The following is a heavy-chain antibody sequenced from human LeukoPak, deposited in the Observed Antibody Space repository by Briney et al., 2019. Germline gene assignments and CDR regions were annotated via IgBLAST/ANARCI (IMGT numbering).Heavy chain of an antibody. D-gene: IGHD3-22*01. V-gene: IGHV3-30-3*01. Sequence: PGGSLRLSCAASGFTFSSYAMHWVRQAPGKGLEWVAVISYDGSNKYYADSVKGRFTISRDNSKNTLYLQMNSLRAEDTAVYYRARGGYYDSSGYYPLDYWGQGTLVTVSS. CDR2: ISYDGSNK. J-gene: IGHJ4*02. CDR1: GFTFSSYA. CDR3: ARGGYYDSSGYYPLDY.